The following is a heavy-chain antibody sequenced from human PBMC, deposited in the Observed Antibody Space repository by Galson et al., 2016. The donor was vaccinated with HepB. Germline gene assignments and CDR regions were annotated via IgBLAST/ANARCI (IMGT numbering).Heavy chain of an antibody. D-gene: IGHD3-10*01. J-gene: IGHJ4*02. Sequence: SLRLSCAASGSTFSGYNMDGVRQAPGKGLEWVSYISRGSSAIYYADSVKGRFTISRDNAKKSLYLQMNSLRDEDTAVYYCASSVRGSGSPPGGYWGQGTLVTVSS. V-gene: IGHV3-48*02. CDR3: ASSVRGSGSPPGGY. CDR2: ISRGSSAI. CDR1: GSTFSGYN.